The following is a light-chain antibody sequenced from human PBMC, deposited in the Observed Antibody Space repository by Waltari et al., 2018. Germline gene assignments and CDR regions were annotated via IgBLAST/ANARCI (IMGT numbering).Light chain of an antibody. CDR3: MQGKDLPLT. CDR2: EVS. J-gene: IGKJ4*01. V-gene: IGKV2-29*02. Sequence: DSVMTQTPLSLSVTPGQPASISCTSSQSLLHSDGKTCLHWYLQKSVQSPQLLIYEVSSRFPGVPERVSGSGSGTDFTLKISRVEAEDVGIYYCMQGKDLPLTFGGGTKVEIK. CDR1: QSLLHSDGKTC.